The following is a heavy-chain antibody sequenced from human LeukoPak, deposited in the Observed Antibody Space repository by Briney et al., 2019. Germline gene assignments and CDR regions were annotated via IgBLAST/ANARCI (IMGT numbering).Heavy chain of an antibody. CDR3: AREYCSGGSCSVLGWFDP. Sequence: ASVKVSCKASGGTFSSYAISWVRQAPGQGLEWMGRIIPILGIANYAQKFQGRVTITADESTSTAYMELSSLRSEDTAVYYCAREYCSGGSCSVLGWFDPWGQGTLVTVSS. J-gene: IGHJ5*02. D-gene: IGHD2-15*01. CDR2: IIPILGIA. V-gene: IGHV1-69*04. CDR1: GGTFSSYA.